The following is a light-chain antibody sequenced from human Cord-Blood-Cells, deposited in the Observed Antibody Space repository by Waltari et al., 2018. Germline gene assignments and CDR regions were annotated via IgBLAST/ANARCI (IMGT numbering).Light chain of an antibody. CDR2: GAS. CDR3: QQYNNWPYT. V-gene: IGKV3-15*01. CDR1: QSVSSN. J-gene: IGKJ2*01. Sequence: EIVMTQSPATLSVSPGDRATPSCRASQSVSSNLAWYQQKPGQAPRLLIYGASTRATGIPARFSGSGSGTEFTLTISSLQSEDFAVYYCQQYNNWPYTFGQGTKLEIK.